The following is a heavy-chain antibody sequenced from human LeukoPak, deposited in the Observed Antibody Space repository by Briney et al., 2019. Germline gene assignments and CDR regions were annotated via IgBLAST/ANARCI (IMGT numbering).Heavy chain of an antibody. J-gene: IGHJ4*02. CDR2: IYYSGST. Sequence: SETLSLTCTVSGGSISSSSHYWGWIRQPPGKGLEWIGSIYYSGSTYYNPSLKSRVTISVDTSKNQFSLKLSSVTAADTAVYYCARRAFGGVPPYYFDYWGQGTLVTVSS. V-gene: IGHV4-39*01. CDR3: ARRAFGGVPPYYFDY. D-gene: IGHD3-16*01. CDR1: GGSISSSSHY.